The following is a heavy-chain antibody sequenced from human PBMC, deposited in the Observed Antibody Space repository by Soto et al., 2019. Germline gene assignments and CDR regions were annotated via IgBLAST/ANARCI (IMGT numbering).Heavy chain of an antibody. CDR1: GGSISRYY. CDR2: IYYSGST. D-gene: IGHD6-19*01. Sequence: QVQLQESGPGLVKPSETLSLTCTVSGGSISRYYWSWIRQPPGKGLEWIGYIYYSGSTNYSPSLKSRVTISVDTSKNQFSLKLSSVTAADTAVYYCARSPIAVAGINFQHWGQGTLVTVSS. J-gene: IGHJ1*01. CDR3: ARSPIAVAGINFQH. V-gene: IGHV4-59*01.